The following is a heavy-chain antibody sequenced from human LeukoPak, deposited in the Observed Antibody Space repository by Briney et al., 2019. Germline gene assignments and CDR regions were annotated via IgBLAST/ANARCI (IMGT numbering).Heavy chain of an antibody. Sequence: GGSLRLSCAASGFTFSNFYMSWVRQAPGKGLEWVAKINQDGSQKYYVDSLKGRFTISRDNAKNSLYLQMNSLRAEDTAVYYCARDYYDSSGYPYYFDYWGQGTLVTVSS. CDR1: GFTFSNFY. D-gene: IGHD3-22*01. CDR2: INQDGSQK. V-gene: IGHV3-7*01. J-gene: IGHJ4*02. CDR3: ARDYYDSSGYPYYFDY.